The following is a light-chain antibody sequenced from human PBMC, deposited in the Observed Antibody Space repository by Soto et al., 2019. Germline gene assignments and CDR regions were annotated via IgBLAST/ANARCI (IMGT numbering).Light chain of an antibody. Sequence: QSVLTQPASVSGSPGQSITISCTGTNSDVGAYPYVSWYQQHPGNAPKLLIYEVADRPSGVSDRFSGSKSGNTASLTISALQDEDDAVYYCSSYATSGTNVIFGGGTKLTVL. J-gene: IGLJ2*01. CDR3: SSYATSGTNVI. CDR2: EVA. CDR1: NSDVGAYPY. V-gene: IGLV2-14*03.